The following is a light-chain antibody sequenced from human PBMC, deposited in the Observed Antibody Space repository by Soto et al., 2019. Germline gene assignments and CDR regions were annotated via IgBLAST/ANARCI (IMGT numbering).Light chain of an antibody. CDR2: KVS. J-gene: IGKJ5*01. CDR1: QSLVHSDGIAY. Sequence: DVVMTQSPLSPPVTLGQPASISCRSNQSLVHSDGIAYFSWFQQRPGRSPRRLIYKVSNRDSGAPARFSGSGSGTDFALKISRVEAEDVGVYYCMQGTHWPITFGQGTRLEI. V-gene: IGKV2-30*02. CDR3: MQGTHWPIT.